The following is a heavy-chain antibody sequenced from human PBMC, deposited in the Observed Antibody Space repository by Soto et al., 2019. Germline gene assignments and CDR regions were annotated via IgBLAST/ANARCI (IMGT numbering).Heavy chain of an antibody. J-gene: IGHJ6*02. V-gene: IGHV3-7*04. D-gene: IGHD3-10*01. CDR1: GFTFSDSW. CDR3: ARGHYGMDV. CDR2: INQDGSDK. Sequence: EMQLMESGGDVVQPGGSLRLSCAASGFTFSDSWKTWVRQAPGKGLEWVANINQDGSDKTYMDSMKGRFTIFRDNAKNSLYLQMNSLRGEDTAVYYCARGHYGMDVWGQGTTVTVS.